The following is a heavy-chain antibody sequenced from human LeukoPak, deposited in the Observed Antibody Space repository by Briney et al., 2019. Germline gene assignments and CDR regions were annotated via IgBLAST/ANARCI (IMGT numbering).Heavy chain of an antibody. CDR2: ISSSSSTI. CDR3: ARGEVGAGVGALDI. CDR1: GFTFNSYG. V-gene: IGHV3-48*03. J-gene: IGHJ3*02. Sequence: PGGSLRLSCAASGFTFNSYGMNGVRQAPGKGLEWVAYISSSSSTIYHAYSLKGRFTISIYSAKNSLSLQMNSRSADHTAVDFCARGEVGAGVGALDIWGQGTMVSVSS. D-gene: IGHD2-8*01.